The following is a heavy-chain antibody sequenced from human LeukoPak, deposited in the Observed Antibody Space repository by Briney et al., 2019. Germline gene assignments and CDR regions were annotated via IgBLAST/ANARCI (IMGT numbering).Heavy chain of an antibody. D-gene: IGHD6-19*01. V-gene: IGHV3-7*01. CDR2: IKQDGSEK. Sequence: PGGSLRLSCAASGFTFSSYWMSWVRQAPGKGLEWVANIKQDGSEKYYVDSVKGRFTISRDNAKNSLYLQMNSLRAEDTAVYYCARDNGYSSGWYFRSDAFDIWGQGTMVTVSS. J-gene: IGHJ3*02. CDR1: GFTFSSYW. CDR3: ARDNGYSSGWYFRSDAFDI.